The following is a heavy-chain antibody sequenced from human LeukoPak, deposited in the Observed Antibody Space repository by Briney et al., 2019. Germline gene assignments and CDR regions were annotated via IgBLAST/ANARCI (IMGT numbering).Heavy chain of an antibody. V-gene: IGHV3-23*01. J-gene: IGHJ4*02. CDR1: GFTFSSYA. Sequence: GGSLRLSCAASGFTFSSYAMSWVRQAPGKGLEWVSGISGSGDTPYYADSVKGRFAISRDNSKNTLYLQMNSLRAEDTAVYYRAKILGSYWTTGYDYWGQGTLVTVSS. CDR3: AKILGSYWTTGYDY. CDR2: ISGSGDTP. D-gene: IGHD1-26*01.